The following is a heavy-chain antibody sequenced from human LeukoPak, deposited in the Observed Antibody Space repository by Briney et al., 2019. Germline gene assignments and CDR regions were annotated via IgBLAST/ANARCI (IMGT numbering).Heavy chain of an antibody. CDR3: ARGFRDYDILTGPPDY. J-gene: IGHJ4*02. Sequence: GASLKVSCKASGGTFSSYAISWVRQAPGQGLEWMGGIIPIFGTANYAQKFQGRVTITADESTSTAYMELSSLRSEDTAVYYCARGFRDYDILTGPPDYWGQGTLVTVSS. CDR1: GGTFSSYA. CDR2: IIPIFGTA. V-gene: IGHV1-69*13. D-gene: IGHD3-9*01.